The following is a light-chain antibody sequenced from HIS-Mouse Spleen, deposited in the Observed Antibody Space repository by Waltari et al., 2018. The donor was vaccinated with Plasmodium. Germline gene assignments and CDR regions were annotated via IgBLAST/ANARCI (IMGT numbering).Light chain of an antibody. J-gene: IGKJ4*01. V-gene: IGKV1-5*03. CDR1: QSISSW. CDR2: KAS. CDR3: QQYNSYPLT. Sequence: DIQMTQPPSSLSASVRDSVTITFRASQSISSWLAWYQQKPGKAPKLLIYKASSLESGVPSRFSGSGSGTEFTLTISSLQPDDFATYYCQQYNSYPLTFGGGTKVEIK.